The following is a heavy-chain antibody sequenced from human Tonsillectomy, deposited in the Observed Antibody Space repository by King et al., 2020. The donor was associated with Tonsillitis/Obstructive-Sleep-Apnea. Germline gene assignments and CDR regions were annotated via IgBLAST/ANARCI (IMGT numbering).Heavy chain of an antibody. CDR2: ISYDGSNK. CDR1: GFTFSSYA. Sequence: VQLVESGGGVVQPGRSLRISCSASGFTFSSYARHWVRQAPGKGLEWVAVISYDGSNKYYADSVKGRFTISRDNSKNQLYLQMNSLRAEDTAVYYCARDGRRGYYMDVWGKGTTVTVSS. V-gene: IGHV3-30*01. CDR3: ARDGRRGYYMDV. D-gene: IGHD1-14*01. J-gene: IGHJ6*03.